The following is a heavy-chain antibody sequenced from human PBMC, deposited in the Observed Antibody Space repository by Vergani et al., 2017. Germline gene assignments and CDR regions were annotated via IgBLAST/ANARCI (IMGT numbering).Heavy chain of an antibody. CDR2: FSGSGGST. CDR3: AKLSSSWHYFDY. V-gene: IGHV3-23*04. Sequence: DVHLAESGGGFFQPGGSLRLSCAASGFPSSRYAMSWVRQAPGKGLGWVSAFSGSGGSTYYADSVKGRFTISRDNSKNTLYLQMNSLRAEDTAVYYCAKLSSSWHYFDYWGQGTLVTVSS. J-gene: IGHJ4*02. D-gene: IGHD6-13*01. CDR1: GFPSSRYA.